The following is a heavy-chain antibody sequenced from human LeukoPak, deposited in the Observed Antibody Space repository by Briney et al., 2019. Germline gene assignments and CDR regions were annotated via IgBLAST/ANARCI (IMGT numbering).Heavy chain of an antibody. J-gene: IGHJ3*02. D-gene: IGHD5-24*01. CDR3: ARTHVEMATRDAFDI. Sequence: GESLKISCKGSGYSFTSYWIGWVRQMPGKGLEWMGIIYPGDSDTRYSPSFQGQVTISADKSISTAYLQWSSLKASGTAMYYCARTHVEMATRDAFDIWGQGTMVTVSS. CDR1: GYSFTSYW. CDR2: IYPGDSDT. V-gene: IGHV5-51*01.